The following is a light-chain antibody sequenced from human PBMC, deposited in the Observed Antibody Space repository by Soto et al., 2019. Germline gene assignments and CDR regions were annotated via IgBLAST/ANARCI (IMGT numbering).Light chain of an antibody. CDR1: SSDVAGYNY. Sequence: QSVLTQPPSASGSPGQSVTISCTGTSSDVAGYNYVSWYQQHPGKAPKLMIYEVSKRPSGVPDRFSGSKSGDTASLTVSGLQAEDEADYYCSSYTSSSTVVFGGGTKVTVL. CDR3: SSYTSSSTVV. V-gene: IGLV2-8*01. J-gene: IGLJ2*01. CDR2: EVS.